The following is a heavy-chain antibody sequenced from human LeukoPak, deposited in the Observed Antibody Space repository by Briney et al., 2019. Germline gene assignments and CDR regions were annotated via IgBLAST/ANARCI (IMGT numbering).Heavy chain of an antibody. D-gene: IGHD7-27*01. CDR2: IWYDGSND. CDR1: GFTFSSYG. V-gene: IGHV3-33*01. CDR3: ARGLGILGYFDL. Sequence: PGGSLRLSCAASGFTFSSYGMHWVRQAPGKGLEWLSVIWYDGSNDYYADSVKGRFTISRDNSNNTLYLQMDSLRAEDTAVYYCARGLGILGYFDLWGRGTLVTVSS. J-gene: IGHJ2*01.